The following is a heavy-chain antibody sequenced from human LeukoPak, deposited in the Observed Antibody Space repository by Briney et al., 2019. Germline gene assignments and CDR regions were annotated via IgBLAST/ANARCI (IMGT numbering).Heavy chain of an antibody. CDR2: ISSGGSVR. CDR1: GYTFSDYT. J-gene: IGHJ4*02. CDR3: TRDLEY. Sequence: GGSLRLSCGASGYTFSDYTMNWVRQAPGKGPEWISYISSGGSVRHYADSVKGRFNISRANVENSLYLQMNSLRVEDTAVYYCTRDLEYWGQGVLVTVSS. V-gene: IGHV3-48*01.